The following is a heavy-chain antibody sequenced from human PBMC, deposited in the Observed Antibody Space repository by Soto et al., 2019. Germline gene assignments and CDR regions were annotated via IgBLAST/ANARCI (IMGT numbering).Heavy chain of an antibody. J-gene: IGHJ4*02. CDR2: INDDGITT. CDR1: GFTFSSYR. V-gene: IGHV3-74*01. Sequence: EVQLVESGGGLVQPGGSLRLSCAASGFTFSSYRMHWVRQAPGKGLVWVSRINDDGITTSDADSVKGRFTISRDNAKNTLYLQLNSRRVEDTAVSYCAREGTSRYDYWGQGTLVIVSS. CDR3: AREGTSRYDY. D-gene: IGHD2-2*01.